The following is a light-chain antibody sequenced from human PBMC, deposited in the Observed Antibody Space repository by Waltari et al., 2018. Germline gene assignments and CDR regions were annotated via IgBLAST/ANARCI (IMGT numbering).Light chain of an antibody. Sequence: DIQMTQSPSSLSASVGDSVTITCRASQSISSYLTWYQQKPGKAPKLLIYHASTLEGGVPSRFSGSGSGTDFTLTISSLQPDDFATYFCQQYYTYSLWAFGQGTKVETK. CDR3: QQYYTYSLWA. J-gene: IGKJ1*01. CDR2: HAS. V-gene: IGKV1-5*01. CDR1: QSISSY.